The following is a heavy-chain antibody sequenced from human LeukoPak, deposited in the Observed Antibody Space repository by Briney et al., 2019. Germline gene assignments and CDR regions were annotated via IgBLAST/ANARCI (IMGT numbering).Heavy chain of an antibody. D-gene: IGHD6-19*01. CDR1: GGSISTTNYY. V-gene: IGHV4-39*01. CDR3: ARTSSSGLVGGYYFDY. J-gene: IGHJ4*02. Sequence: SETLSLTCTVSGGSISTTNYYWGWIRQPPGKGLEWIGTIYYSGNTYYNPSLKSRVTISVDTSKNQFSLKLSSVTAADTAVYYCARTSSSGLVGGYYFDYWGQGTLVTVSS. CDR2: IYYSGNT.